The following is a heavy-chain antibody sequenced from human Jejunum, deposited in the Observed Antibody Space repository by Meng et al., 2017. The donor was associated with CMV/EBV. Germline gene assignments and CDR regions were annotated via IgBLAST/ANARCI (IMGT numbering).Heavy chain of an antibody. D-gene: IGHD1-26*01. Sequence: SGLTVSTDYMRWVGQAPGKGLEWVSSIYIGSSTDYADSVKGRFTISRDNPKNTLILQMNNLRAEDTALYYCARFSIVGRTNAFDMWGHGTMVTVSS. V-gene: IGHV3-53*01. CDR2: IYIGSST. CDR3: ARFSIVGRTNAFDM. J-gene: IGHJ3*02. CDR1: GLTVSTDY.